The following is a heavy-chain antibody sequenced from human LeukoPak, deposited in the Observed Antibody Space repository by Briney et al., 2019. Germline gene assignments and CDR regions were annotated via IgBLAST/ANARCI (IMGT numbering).Heavy chain of an antibody. Sequence: ASVTVSCTASGYTFTSYYMHWVRQAPGQGLEWMGIINPSGGSTSYAQKFQGRVTMTRDTSTSTVYMELSSLRSEDTAVYYCARGHIVVPIDYWGQGTLVTVSS. CDR3: ARGHIVVPIDY. CDR1: GYTFTSYY. J-gene: IGHJ4*02. CDR2: INPSGGST. D-gene: IGHD2-15*01. V-gene: IGHV1-46*01.